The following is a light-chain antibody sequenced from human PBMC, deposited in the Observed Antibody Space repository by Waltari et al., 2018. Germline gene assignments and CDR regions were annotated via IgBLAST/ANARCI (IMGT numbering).Light chain of an antibody. J-gene: IGLJ3*02. V-gene: IGLV1-51*01. CDR1: NPTICNQH. CDR2: DND. CDR3: GTWDSSLSDVV. Sequence: QSVFTQPPSVSAAPAQKVTIPCPVSNPTICNQHVSWSHTVPGTAPKLLIYDNDKRPSGIPDRFSGFKSGTSATLGITGLQTGDEAEYYCGTWDSSLSDVVFGGGTKLTVL.